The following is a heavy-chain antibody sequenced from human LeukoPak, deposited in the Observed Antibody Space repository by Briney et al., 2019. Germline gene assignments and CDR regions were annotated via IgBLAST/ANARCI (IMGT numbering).Heavy chain of an antibody. CDR2: INPNSGGT. CDR1: GYTFTGYY. J-gene: IGHJ5*02. D-gene: IGHD6-13*01. V-gene: IGHV1-2*02. CDR3: ARDFNPDLYSSSWYASGWFDP. Sequence: ASVKVSCKASGYTFTGYYMHWVRQAPGQGLEWMGWINPNSGGTNYAQKFQGGVTMTRDTSISTAYMELSRLRSDDTAVYYCARDFNPDLYSSSWYASGWFDPWGQGTLVTVSS.